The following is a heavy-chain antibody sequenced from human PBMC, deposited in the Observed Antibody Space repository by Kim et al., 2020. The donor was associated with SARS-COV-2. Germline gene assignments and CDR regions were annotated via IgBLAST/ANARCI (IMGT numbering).Heavy chain of an antibody. CDR2: IYYSGST. V-gene: IGHV4-59*13. CDR1: GGSISSYY. D-gene: IGHD3-22*01. Sequence: SETLSLTCTVSGGSISSYYWSWIRQPPGKGLEWIGYIYYSGSTNYNPSLKSRVTISVDTSKNQFSLKLSSVTAADTAVYYCASRVYYYDSSGYSRYFDLWGRGTLVTVSS. CDR3: ASRVYYYDSSGYSRYFDL. J-gene: IGHJ2*01.